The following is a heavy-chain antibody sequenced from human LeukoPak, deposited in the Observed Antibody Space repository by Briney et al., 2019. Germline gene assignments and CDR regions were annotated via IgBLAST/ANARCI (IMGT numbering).Heavy chain of an antibody. CDR1: GVSISSYY. Sequence: PSETLSLTCTVSGVSISSYYWSWIRQPAGKGLEWIGRIYTSGSTNYNPSHKSRVTMSVDTSKNQFSLKLSSVTAADTAVYYCARVWVGYGDAFDIWGQGTMVTVSS. J-gene: IGHJ3*02. D-gene: IGHD2-8*02. CDR2: IYTSGST. CDR3: ARVWVGYGDAFDI. V-gene: IGHV4-4*07.